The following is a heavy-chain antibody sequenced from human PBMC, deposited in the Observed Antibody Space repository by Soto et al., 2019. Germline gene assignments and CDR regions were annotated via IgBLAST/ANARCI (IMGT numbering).Heavy chain of an antibody. V-gene: IGHV4-4*02. J-gene: IGHJ4*02. CDR1: GASISSNNW. Sequence: QVQLQESGPGLVKPSGTLSLTCVVSGASISSNNWWSWVRQPPGKGLEWIGEIYHSGTTSYNPSLKSRVTMSVDKSKNQFSLKVTSVTAADTAVYFCAKDGSGHPYYYDNWGQGTLVTVSS. D-gene: IGHD2-15*01. CDR3: AKDGSGHPYYYDN. CDR2: IYHSGTT.